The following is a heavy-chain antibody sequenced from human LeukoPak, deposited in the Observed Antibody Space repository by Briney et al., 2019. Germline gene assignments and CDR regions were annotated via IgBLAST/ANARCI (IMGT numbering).Heavy chain of an antibody. CDR1: GGSISSYY. D-gene: IGHD3-22*01. CDR2: IDYSGST. J-gene: IGHJ4*02. Sequence: SETLSLTCSVSGGSISSYYWGWIRQPPGKGLEWIGYIDYSGSTNYNPSLKSRVTISVDTSKNQFSLKLSSVTAADTAVYYCARGRSGYYDSSGYYYTLYNYWGQGTLVTVSS. V-gene: IGHV4-59*12. CDR3: ARGRSGYYDSSGYYYTLYNY.